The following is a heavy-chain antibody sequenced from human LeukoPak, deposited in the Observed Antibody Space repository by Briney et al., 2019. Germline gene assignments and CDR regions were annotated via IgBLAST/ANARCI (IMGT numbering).Heavy chain of an antibody. CDR3: AKGEAGTRYYYYGMDV. CDR2: INTNTGNP. Sequence: ASVKVSCKASGYTFTSYAMNWVRQAPGQGLEWMGWINTNTGNPTYAQGFTGRFVFSLDTSVSTAYLQISSLKAEDTAVYYCAKGEAGTRYYYYGMDVWGQGTTVTVSS. J-gene: IGHJ6*02. V-gene: IGHV7-4-1*02. CDR1: GYTFTSYA. D-gene: IGHD6-19*01.